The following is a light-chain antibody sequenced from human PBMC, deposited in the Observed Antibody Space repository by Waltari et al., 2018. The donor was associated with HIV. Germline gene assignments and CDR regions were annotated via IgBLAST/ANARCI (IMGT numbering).Light chain of an antibody. J-gene: IGLJ3*02. Sequence: SYELTQPPSVSVYPGQTARITCYGDALPKQYAYWYQQRPGQAPVLVIYKDTEMPSGIPERFSGSSSGTTATLTIIGVQAQDEADYHCQSADSNASLWVFGGGTKLTVL. V-gene: IGLV3-25*03. CDR3: QSADSNASLWV. CDR1: ALPKQY. CDR2: KDT.